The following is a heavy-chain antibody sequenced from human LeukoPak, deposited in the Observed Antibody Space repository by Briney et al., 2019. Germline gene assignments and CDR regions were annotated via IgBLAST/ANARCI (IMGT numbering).Heavy chain of an antibody. D-gene: IGHD3-22*01. CDR2: ISAYNGHT. J-gene: IGHJ4*02. CDR3: ARGFPPRMYYDSSGYYSYYFDY. V-gene: IGHV1-18*04. Sequence: ASVKVSCKASGYTFTGYYMHWVRQAPGQGLEWMGWISAYNGHTKYAQKVQGRVTMTTDTSTSTAYMELRSLRSDDTAVYYCARGFPPRMYYDSSGYYSYYFDYWGQGTLVTVSS. CDR1: GYTFTGYY.